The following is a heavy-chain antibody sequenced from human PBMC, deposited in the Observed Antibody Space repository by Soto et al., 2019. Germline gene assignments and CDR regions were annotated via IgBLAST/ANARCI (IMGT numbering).Heavy chain of an antibody. D-gene: IGHD1-26*01. V-gene: IGHV3-15*01. CDR1: GITFSNAW. CDR3: TIMGLGTFQY. Sequence: EMQLVESGGGLVKDGGSLRLSCAVSGITFSNAWMAWVRQAPGKGLEWVGRIQKKADGGATEYAASVKGRLSISRDDSKNTLYLQMDSLKTEDSAVYYCTIMGLGTFQYWGQGTLLTVSS. CDR2: IQKKADGGAT. J-gene: IGHJ4*02.